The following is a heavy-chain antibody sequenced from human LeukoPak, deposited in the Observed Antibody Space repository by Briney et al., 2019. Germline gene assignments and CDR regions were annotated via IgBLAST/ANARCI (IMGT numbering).Heavy chain of an antibody. CDR2: ISAYNGIT. CDR3: ARVAGKGIELWEMFDY. J-gene: IGHJ4*02. D-gene: IGHD5-18*01. Sequence: ASVKDSCKASGYTFTSYGISWVGQAPGQGLEWMGWISAYNGITTYAQKPQGRVTMTTATSTSRAYMELRSLGSEDTAVYYCARVAGKGIELWEMFDYGGQGTLVTVSA. V-gene: IGHV1-18*01. CDR1: GYTFTSYG.